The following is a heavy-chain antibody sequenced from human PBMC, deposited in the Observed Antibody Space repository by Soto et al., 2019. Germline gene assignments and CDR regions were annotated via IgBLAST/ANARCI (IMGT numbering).Heavy chain of an antibody. CDR1: GGTFSSYT. CDR2: IIPILGRA. Sequence: QVQLVQSGAEVKKPGSSVKVSCKASGGTFSSYTISWVRQAPGQGLEWMGRIIPILGRANYAQKFQGRVTITADKSTSTAYMELSSLRADDTAVYYCAAGYSSGWSCDYWGQGTLVPVSS. D-gene: IGHD6-19*01. V-gene: IGHV1-69*02. CDR3: AAGYSSGWSCDY. J-gene: IGHJ4*02.